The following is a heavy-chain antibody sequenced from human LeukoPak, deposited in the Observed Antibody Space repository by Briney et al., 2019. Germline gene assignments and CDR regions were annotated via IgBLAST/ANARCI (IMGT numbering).Heavy chain of an antibody. V-gene: IGHV4-61*02. D-gene: IGHD3-22*01. CDR1: GDSIGSGDYY. CDR3: ARVSGYMIEDYFDY. Sequence: SQTLSLTCTVSGDSIGSGDYYWSWIRQPAGSGLEWIGRIYTSGSTNYNPSLKSRVTISVDTSKNQFSLKLNSVTAADTAVYYCARVSGYMIEDYFDYWGQGILVTVSS. J-gene: IGHJ4*02. CDR2: IYTSGST.